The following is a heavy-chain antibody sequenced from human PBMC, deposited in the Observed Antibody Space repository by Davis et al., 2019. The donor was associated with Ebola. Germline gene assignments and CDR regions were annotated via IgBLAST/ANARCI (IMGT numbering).Heavy chain of an antibody. Sequence: GESLKISCAASGFTFSSYAMSWVRQAPGKGLEWVSTISGRGGSTYYADSVKGRFTISRDNSKNTLYLQMNSLRAEDTAVYYCAKGGVYTRRTDYWGQGTLVTVSS. CDR1: GFTFSSYA. J-gene: IGHJ4*02. CDR3: AKGGVYTRRTDY. CDR2: ISGRGGST. V-gene: IGHV3-23*01. D-gene: IGHD2-2*02.